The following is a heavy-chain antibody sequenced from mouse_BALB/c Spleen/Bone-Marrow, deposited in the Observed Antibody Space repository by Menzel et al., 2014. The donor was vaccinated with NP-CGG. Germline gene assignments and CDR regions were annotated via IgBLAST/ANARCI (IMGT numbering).Heavy chain of an antibody. V-gene: IGHV1-54*03. D-gene: IGHD3-2*01. CDR3: AREWTARAVDY. CDR1: GYAFTNYL. Sequence: LVESGAELVGPGTSVKVSCKASGYAFTNYLIEWVKQRPVQGLEWIGVINPGSGGANYNAKFKGKATLTADKSSSTAYMQLSSLTSDDSAVYFCAREWTARAVDYWGQGTTLTVSS. CDR2: INPGSGGA. J-gene: IGHJ2*01.